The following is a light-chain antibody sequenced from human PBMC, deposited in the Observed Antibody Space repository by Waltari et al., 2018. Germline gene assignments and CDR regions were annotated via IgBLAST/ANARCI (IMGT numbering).Light chain of an antibody. CDR1: SSDVGGYDS. CDR2: DVN. J-gene: IGLJ2*01. Sequence: QSALTQPASVSGSPGQSITISCTGSSSDVGGYDSVSWYQDHPGQAPKVIIYDVNNRPSGVSDRFSGSKSGNTASLTIFGLQAEDEANYYCSSQSGNNVVIFGGGTKLTVL. V-gene: IGLV2-14*03. CDR3: SSQSGNNVVI.